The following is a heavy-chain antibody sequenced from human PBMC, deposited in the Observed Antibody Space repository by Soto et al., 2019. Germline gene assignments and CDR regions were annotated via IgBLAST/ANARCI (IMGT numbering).Heavy chain of an antibody. CDR1: GGSISSGGYY. J-gene: IGHJ6*02. CDR3: ARERRSGPPYGMDV. CDR2: IYYSGST. Sequence: TLSLTCTVSGGSISSGGYYWSWIRQPPGKGLEWIGYIYYSGSTYYNPSLKSRVTISVDTSKNQFSLKLSSVTAADTAVYYCARERRSGPPYGMDVWGQGTTVTVSS. V-gene: IGHV4-31*03.